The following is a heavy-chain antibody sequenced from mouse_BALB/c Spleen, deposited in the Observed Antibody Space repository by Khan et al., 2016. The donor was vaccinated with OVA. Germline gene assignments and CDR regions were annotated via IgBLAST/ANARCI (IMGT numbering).Heavy chain of an antibody. CDR2: ISGGGSYT. CDR3: ARPNWDEDYAMDY. D-gene: IGHD4-1*01. Sequence: EVELVESGGGLVKPGGSLKLSCAASGFTFSNYGMSWVRQTPEKRLEWVATISGGGSYTYYPVSVKGRFTISRDNAKNNLYLQMSSLRSEDTALYYCARPNWDEDYAMDYWGQGTSVTVSS. CDR1: GFTFSNYG. J-gene: IGHJ4*01. V-gene: IGHV5-9-2*01.